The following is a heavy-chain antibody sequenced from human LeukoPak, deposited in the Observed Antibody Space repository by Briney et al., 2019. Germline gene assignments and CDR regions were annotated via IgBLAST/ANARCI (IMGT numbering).Heavy chain of an antibody. CDR2: IDSRASVI. D-gene: IGHD3-10*01. V-gene: IGHV3-48*04. J-gene: IGHJ4*02. CDR3: ARSPYGSGTSHFDY. Sequence: GGSLRLSCAASGFSFTTYSVNWVRRAPGKGLEWVSFIDSRASVIYYADSVKGRFTISRDNAKNSLYLQMDSLRAEDTAVYYCARSPYGSGTSHFDYWSQGTLVTVSS. CDR1: GFSFTTYS.